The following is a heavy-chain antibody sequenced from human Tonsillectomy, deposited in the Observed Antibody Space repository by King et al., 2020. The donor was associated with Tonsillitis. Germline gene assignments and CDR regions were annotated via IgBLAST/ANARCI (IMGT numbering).Heavy chain of an antibody. J-gene: IGHJ3*02. CDR3: ARDLGDHADCSGGYCLQHDAFDI. CDR2: IYYSGSA. CDR1: GGSISSGGYS. V-gene: IGHV4-30-4*07. D-gene: IGHD2-15*01. Sequence: QLQESGPGLVKPSQTLSLTCAVSGGSISSGGYSWSWIRQPPGKGLEWIGYIYYSGSAYYNPSLKSRVTISVDTSKNQFSLKVRSVTAADTAVYYCARDLGDHADCSGGYCLQHDAFDIWGQGTMVTVSS.